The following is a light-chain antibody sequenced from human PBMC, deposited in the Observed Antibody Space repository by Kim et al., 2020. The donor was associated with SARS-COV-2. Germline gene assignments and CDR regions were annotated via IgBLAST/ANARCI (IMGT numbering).Light chain of an antibody. CDR3: HQRSNWPQT. J-gene: IGKJ2*01. V-gene: IGKV3-11*01. Sequence: EIVLTQSPDTLSLFGGERGTHCCIASQSVSSYLDWYQQKPGQAPRLLLYDASNRATGIPARFSGSGSGTDFTLTLSSLEPEDFAVYYCHQRSNWPQTFGPGPTLEI. CDR2: DAS. CDR1: QSVSSY.